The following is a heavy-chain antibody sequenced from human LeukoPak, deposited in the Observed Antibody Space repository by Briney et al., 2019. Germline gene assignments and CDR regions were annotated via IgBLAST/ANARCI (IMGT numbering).Heavy chain of an antibody. CDR2: IYYGGST. CDR1: GGSISSHY. J-gene: IGHJ3*02. D-gene: IGHD3-22*01. Sequence: SETLSLTCTVSGGSISSHYWSWIRQPPGKGLEWIGYIYYGGSTNYNPSLKSRVTISVDTSKNQFSLKLSSVTAADTAVYYCAREPYYYDSSGYLKADAFDIWGQGTMVTVSS. V-gene: IGHV4-59*11. CDR3: AREPYYYDSSGYLKADAFDI.